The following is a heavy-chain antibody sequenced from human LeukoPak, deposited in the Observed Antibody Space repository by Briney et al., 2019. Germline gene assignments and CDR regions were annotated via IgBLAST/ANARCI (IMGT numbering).Heavy chain of an antibody. CDR2: IHHSGLT. CDR3: VGTTRWLAFDY. CDR1: GASVTTYY. J-gene: IGHJ4*02. V-gene: IGHV4-59*02. D-gene: IGHD5-24*01. Sequence: PSETLSLTCAVSGASVTTYYWSWIRQPSGKGLEWIGFIHHSGLTEYHASLNNRVSISVDTSKNQFSLRLSSVTPADTAVYYCVGTTRWLAFDYWGQGTLVTVSS.